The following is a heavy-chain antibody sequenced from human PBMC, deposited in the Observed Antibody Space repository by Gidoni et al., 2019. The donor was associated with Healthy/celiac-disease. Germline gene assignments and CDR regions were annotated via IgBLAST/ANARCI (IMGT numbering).Heavy chain of an antibody. D-gene: IGHD1-26*01. CDR3: AREKGGSYYNWFDP. V-gene: IGHV3-7*01. J-gene: IGHJ5*02. CDR2: IKQDGSEK. CDR1: GFTFSSYW. Sequence: EVQLVESGGGLVQPGGSLRLSCAASGFTFSSYWMSWVRQAPGKGLEGVANIKQDGSEKYYVDSVKGRFTISRDNAKNSLYLQMNSLRAEDTAVYYCAREKGGSYYNWFDPWGQGTLVTVSS.